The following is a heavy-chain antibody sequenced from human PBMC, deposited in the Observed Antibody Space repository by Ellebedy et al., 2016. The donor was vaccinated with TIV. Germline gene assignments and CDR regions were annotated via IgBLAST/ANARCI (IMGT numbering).Heavy chain of an antibody. CDR1: GFTFRDYY. Sequence: GESLKISCAASGFTFRDYYMSWIRQAPGEGLEWVAYFGPSGTIIYNADSVKGRFTISRDNAKNSLYLQMSSLRVEDTAVYYCAGGYDSHGFDIWGQGTMVTVSS. D-gene: IGHD2-2*01. J-gene: IGHJ3*02. V-gene: IGHV3-11*01. CDR2: FGPSGTII. CDR3: AGGYDSHGFDI.